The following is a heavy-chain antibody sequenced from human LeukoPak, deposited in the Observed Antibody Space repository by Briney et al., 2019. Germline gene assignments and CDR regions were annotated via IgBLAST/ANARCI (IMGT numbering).Heavy chain of an antibody. D-gene: IGHD2-2*01. V-gene: IGHV1-8*01. CDR2: MNPNSGNT. CDR3: ARLVVVPAAIHYYYYMDV. J-gene: IGHJ6*03. Sequence: ASVKVSCKASGYTFTSYDINWVRQATGRGLEWMGWMNPNSGNTGYAQKFQGRVTMTRNTSISTAYMELSSLRSEDTAVYYCARLVVVPAAIHYYYYMDVWGKGTTVTVSS. CDR1: GYTFTSYD.